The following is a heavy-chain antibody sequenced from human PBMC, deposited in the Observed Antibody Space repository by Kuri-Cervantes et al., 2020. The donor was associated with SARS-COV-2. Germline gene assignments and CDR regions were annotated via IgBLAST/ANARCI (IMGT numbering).Heavy chain of an antibody. V-gene: IGHV4-34*01. CDR3: ARGPVIVGDTGRRVLDY. CDR2: INHSGST. Sequence: GSLRLSCAVYGGSFSGYYWSWIRQPPGKGLEWIGEINHSGSTNYNPSLKSRVTISVDTSKNQFSLKLSSVTAADTAVYYCARGPVIVGDTGRRVLDYWGQGTLVTVSS. J-gene: IGHJ4*02. D-gene: IGHD1-26*01. CDR1: GGSFSGYY.